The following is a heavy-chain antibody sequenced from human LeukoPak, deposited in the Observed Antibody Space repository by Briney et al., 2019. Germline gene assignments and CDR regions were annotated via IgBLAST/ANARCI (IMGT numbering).Heavy chain of an antibody. D-gene: IGHD2-2*01. Sequence: ASVKVSCKASGYTLTNYALNWVRQAPGQGLEWMGWINTNTGNPTYALGFTGRFVFSLDTSVNTAYLQISSLKAEDTAIYYCARVQGYCSTTSCYPHYWGQGTLVTVSS. CDR3: ARVQGYCSTTSCYPHY. V-gene: IGHV7-4-1*02. CDR1: GYTLTNYA. J-gene: IGHJ4*02. CDR2: INTNTGNP.